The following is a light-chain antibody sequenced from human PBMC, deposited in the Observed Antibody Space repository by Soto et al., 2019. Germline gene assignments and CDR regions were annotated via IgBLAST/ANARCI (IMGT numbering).Light chain of an antibody. V-gene: IGKV1-9*01. CDR1: QGISSY. CDR3: QQLNSPR. J-gene: IGKJ3*01. Sequence: DIQLTQSPSFLSASVGDRVTITCRASQGISSYLAWYQQKPGKAPKLLIYAASTLQSGVPSRFSGSGSGTEFTLTISSLQPEDFATYYCQQLNSPRFGPGTKVDIK. CDR2: AAS.